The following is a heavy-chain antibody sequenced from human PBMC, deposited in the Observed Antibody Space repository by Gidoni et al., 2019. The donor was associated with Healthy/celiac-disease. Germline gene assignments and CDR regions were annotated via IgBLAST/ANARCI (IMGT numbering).Heavy chain of an antibody. CDR2: SSWNSGSI. CDR3: AKDLGLDTATD. V-gene: IGHV3-9*01. CDR1: GFTFDDYA. J-gene: IGHJ4*02. D-gene: IGHD5-18*01. Sequence: EVQLVESGGGLVQPGRSLRLSCAASGFTFDDYAMHWVRQAPGKGLEWVSGSSWNSGSIGYADSVKGRFTISRDNAKNSLYLQMNSLRAEDTALYYCAKDLGLDTATDWGQGTLVTVSS.